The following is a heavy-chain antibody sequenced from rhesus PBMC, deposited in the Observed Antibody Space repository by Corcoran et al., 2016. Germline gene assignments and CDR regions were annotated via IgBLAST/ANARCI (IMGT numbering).Heavy chain of an antibody. CDR3: ASEQSFDY. CDR2: IYGVGSST. J-gene: IGHJ4*01. V-gene: IGHV4-169*02. Sequence: QLQLQESGPGLVKPSETLSVTCAVSGGSISSSYWSWIRQAPGKGLEWIGYIYGVGSSTTYNPSLKRRVTLSVDTSNNQLSLKLSSVTAADTAVYYCASEQSFDYWGQGVLVTVSS. CDR1: GGSISSSY.